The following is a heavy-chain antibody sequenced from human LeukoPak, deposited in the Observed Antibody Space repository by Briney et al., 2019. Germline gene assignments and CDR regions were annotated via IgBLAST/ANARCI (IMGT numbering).Heavy chain of an antibody. J-gene: IGHJ2*01. CDR1: GGSISSFY. Sequence: SETLSLTCTVSGGSISSFYRSWLRQPPEKGLEWIGYIYYTGSTNYNPSLKSRVTISVDTSKNQFSLKLSSVTAADTAVYYCARYLAAGYFDLWGRGTLVTVSS. D-gene: IGHD6-25*01. CDR2: IYYTGST. CDR3: ARYLAAGYFDL. V-gene: IGHV4-59*08.